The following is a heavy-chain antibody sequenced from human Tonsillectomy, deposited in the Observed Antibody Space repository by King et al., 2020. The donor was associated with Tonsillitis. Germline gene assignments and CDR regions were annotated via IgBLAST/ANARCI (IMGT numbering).Heavy chain of an antibody. CDR3: ARDTSGTHFDY. CDR1: GFTFSSYG. Sequence: QLVQSGGGVVQPGRSLRLSCAASGFTFSSYGMHWVRQAPGKGLEWVAVIWYDGSNKYYADSVKGRFTISRDNSKKTVYLQMNSLRAEDTAVYYCARDTSGTHFDYWGQGTLVTVSP. CDR2: IWYDGSNK. J-gene: IGHJ4*02. V-gene: IGHV3-33*01. D-gene: IGHD1-1*01.